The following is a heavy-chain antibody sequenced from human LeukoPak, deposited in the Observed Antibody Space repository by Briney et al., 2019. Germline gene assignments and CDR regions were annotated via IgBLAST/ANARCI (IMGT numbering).Heavy chain of an antibody. CDR1: GYTFTGYY. Sequence: ASVKVSCKASGYTFTGYYMHWVRQAPGQGLEWMGLINPSGGSTSYAQKFQGRVTMTRDTSTSTVYMELSSLRSENTAVYYCARYPYDFWTGPRGAFDIWGQGTMVTVSS. CDR3: ARYPYDFWTGPRGAFDI. D-gene: IGHD3-3*01. J-gene: IGHJ3*02. CDR2: INPSGGST. V-gene: IGHV1-46*01.